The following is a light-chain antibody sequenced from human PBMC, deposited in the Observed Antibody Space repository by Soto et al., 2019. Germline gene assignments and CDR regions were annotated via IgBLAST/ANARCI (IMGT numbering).Light chain of an antibody. CDR1: QTISSG. CDR3: QHYNSYSEA. J-gene: IGKJ1*01. V-gene: IGKV1-5*03. Sequence: DIQMTQSPSTLSGSVGDRVSITCRASQTISSGLAWYQQKPGKAPKLLIYKASTLESGVPSRFSGSGSGTEFTLTISSLQPDDFATYYCQHYNSYSEAFGQGTKVDIK. CDR2: KAS.